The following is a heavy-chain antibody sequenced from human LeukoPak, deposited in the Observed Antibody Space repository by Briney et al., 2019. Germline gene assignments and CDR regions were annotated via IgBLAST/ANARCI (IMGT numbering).Heavy chain of an antibody. CDR1: GFTFSSYE. D-gene: IGHD4-17*01. V-gene: IGHV3-48*03. CDR3: ASCPEHCGVFRRNYFDY. CDR2: ISRSGTTI. J-gene: IGHJ4*02. Sequence: GGSLRLACAASGFTFSSYEMNWVRQAPGRGLEWVSFISRSGTTIYYADSVKGRFTISRDNAKNSLYLQMNSLRAEDTAVYYCASCPEHCGVFRRNYFDYWGQGTLVTVSS.